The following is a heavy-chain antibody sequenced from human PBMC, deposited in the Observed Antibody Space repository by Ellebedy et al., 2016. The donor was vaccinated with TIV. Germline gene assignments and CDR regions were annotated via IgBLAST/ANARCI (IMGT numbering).Heavy chain of an antibody. D-gene: IGHD6-19*01. V-gene: IGHV3-30*03. Sequence: GESLKISXAAPGFIFSSYDMFWVRQAPGKGLEWLAVTSSGGSHTFYADSVRGRFTISRDTSKNTVYLQMNSLRADDTAVYYCARAPFKGSSGWYNPTYYYYHMDVWGSGTTVTVSS. CDR2: TSSGGSHT. CDR1: GFIFSSYD. J-gene: IGHJ6*03. CDR3: ARAPFKGSSGWYNPTYYYYHMDV.